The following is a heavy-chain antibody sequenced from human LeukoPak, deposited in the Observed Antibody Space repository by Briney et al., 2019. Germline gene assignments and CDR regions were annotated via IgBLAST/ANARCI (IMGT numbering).Heavy chain of an antibody. CDR1: GYTFTGYY. V-gene: IGHV1-2*02. CDR3: ARSAPRGNDYGGS. D-gene: IGHD3-16*01. Sequence: ASVKVSCMASGYTFTGYYMHWVRQAPGQGLEWMGWINPNSGGTNYAQKFQGRVTMTRDTSISTAYMELSRLRSDDTAVYYCARSAPRGNDYGGSWGQGTLVTVSS. CDR2: INPNSGGT. J-gene: IGHJ4*02.